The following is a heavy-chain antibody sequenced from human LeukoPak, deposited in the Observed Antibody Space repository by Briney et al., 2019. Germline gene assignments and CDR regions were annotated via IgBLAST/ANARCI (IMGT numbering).Heavy chain of an antibody. J-gene: IGHJ3*02. V-gene: IGHV3-33*08. D-gene: IGHD3-10*01. Sequence: GGSLRLSCAASGFTFSSYSMNWVRQAPGKGLEWVAVIWYDGSNKYYADSVKGRFTISRDNSKNTRYLQMNSLRAEDTAVYYCARRPQYYYGSGSYPNAFDIWGQGTMVTVSS. CDR3: ARRPQYYYGSGSYPNAFDI. CDR2: IWYDGSNK. CDR1: GFTFSSYS.